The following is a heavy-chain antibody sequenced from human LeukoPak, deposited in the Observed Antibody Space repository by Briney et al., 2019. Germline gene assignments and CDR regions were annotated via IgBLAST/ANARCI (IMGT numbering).Heavy chain of an antibody. J-gene: IGHJ6*03. CDR3: ATPTYSGYDHYYYYMDV. Sequence: EASVRVSCEASGYTFTGYYMHWVQQAPGKGLEWMGRVDPEDGETIYAEKFQGRVTITADTSTDTAYMELSSLRSEDTAVYYCATPTYSGYDHYYYYMDVWGKGTTVTVSS. CDR1: GYTFTGYY. CDR2: VDPEDGET. D-gene: IGHD5-12*01. V-gene: IGHV1-69-2*01.